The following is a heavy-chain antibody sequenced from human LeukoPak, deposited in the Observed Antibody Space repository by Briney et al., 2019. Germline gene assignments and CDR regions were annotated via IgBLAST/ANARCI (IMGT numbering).Heavy chain of an antibody. V-gene: IGHV4-31*03. D-gene: IGHD6-6*01. Sequence: SETLSLTCTVSGGSVTSGGYYWSWIRQHPGKGLEWIGYVYCTGSTYYNPSLKSRVTISPDTSKNHFSLKVSSVTAADTAVYYCARISAGRYGMDVWGQGTTVTVSS. CDR1: GGSVTSGGYY. CDR2: VYCTGST. J-gene: IGHJ6*02. CDR3: ARISAGRYGMDV.